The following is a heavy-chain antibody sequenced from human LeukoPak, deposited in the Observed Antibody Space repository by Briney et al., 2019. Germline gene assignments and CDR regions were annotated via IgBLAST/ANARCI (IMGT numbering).Heavy chain of an antibody. CDR3: ARTPGMVVVKTFYCMDV. D-gene: IGHD3-22*01. CDR2: INPNSGGT. J-gene: IGHJ6*02. Sequence: ASVKVSCKASGYTFTGYYMHWVRQAPGQGLEWMGWINPNSGGTNYAQKFQGWVTVTRDTSITTAYMDLSRLRSDDTAVYYCARTPGMVVVKTFYCMDVWGQGTTVTVSS. V-gene: IGHV1-2*04. CDR1: GYTFTGYY.